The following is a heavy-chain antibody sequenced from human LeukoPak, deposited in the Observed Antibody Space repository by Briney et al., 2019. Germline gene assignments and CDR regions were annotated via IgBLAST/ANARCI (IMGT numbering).Heavy chain of an antibody. CDR3: ARDYSGWSRDY. CDR1: GFTFSGSV. V-gene: IGHV3-73*01. CDR2: IRSKANSYAT. Sequence: GGSLRLSCAASGFTFSGSVMHWVRQASGKGLEWVGHIRSKANSYATAYAASVKGRFTISRDTKNSLYLQMNSLRAEDTAVYYCARDYSGWSRDYWGQGTLVTVSS. D-gene: IGHD3-10*01. J-gene: IGHJ4*02.